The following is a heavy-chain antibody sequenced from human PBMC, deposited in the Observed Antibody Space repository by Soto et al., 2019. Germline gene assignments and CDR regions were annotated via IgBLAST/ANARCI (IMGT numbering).Heavy chain of an antibody. J-gene: IGHJ5*02. CDR3: ARGPPTFSPKKNWFDP. CDR2: INHSGST. CDR1: GGSFSGYY. Sequence: SETLALTCAVYGGSFSGYYWSWIRQPPGKGLEWIGEINHSGSTNYNPSLKSRVTISVDTSKNQFSLKLSSVTAADTAVYYCARGPPTFSPKKNWFDPWGQGTLVTVSS. V-gene: IGHV4-34*01.